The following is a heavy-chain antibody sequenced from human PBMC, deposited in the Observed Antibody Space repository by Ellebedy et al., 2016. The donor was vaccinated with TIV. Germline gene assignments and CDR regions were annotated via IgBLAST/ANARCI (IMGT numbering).Heavy chain of an antibody. CDR2: ISSSSSYI. Sequence: GESLKISCAASGFTFSSYSMNWVRQAPGKGLEWVSSISSSSSYIYYADSVKGRFTISRDNSKNTLYLQMNSLRAEDTAVYYCARELLLRLGELSSPARAFDYWGQGTLVTVSS. V-gene: IGHV3-21*01. J-gene: IGHJ4*02. D-gene: IGHD3-16*02. CDR1: GFTFSSYS. CDR3: ARELLLRLGELSSPARAFDY.